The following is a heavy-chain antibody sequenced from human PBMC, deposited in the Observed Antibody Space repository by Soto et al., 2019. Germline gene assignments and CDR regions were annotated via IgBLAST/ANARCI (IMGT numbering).Heavy chain of an antibody. D-gene: IGHD3-22*01. CDR1: GYPFTSYG. J-gene: IGHJ4*02. CDR2: IRAYNGNT. Sequence: QVQLVQSGADVKKPGASVKVSCKASGYPFTSYGISWVRQAPGQGLEWMGWIRAYNGNTNYAQKLQGRVTLTTDTSTSTAYMELMSLRADDTAVYYCARSNYYDSSGYYWDWGQGTLVTVSS. V-gene: IGHV1-18*01. CDR3: ARSNYYDSSGYYWD.